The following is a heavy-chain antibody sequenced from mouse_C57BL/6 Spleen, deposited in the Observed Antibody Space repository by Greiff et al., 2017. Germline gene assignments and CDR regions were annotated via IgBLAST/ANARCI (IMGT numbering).Heavy chain of an antibody. D-gene: IGHD2-3*01. CDR3: ARRDCYYGFAY. CDR1: GYTFTDYY. J-gene: IGHJ3*01. CDR2: INPNNGGT. Sequence: EVQLQQSGPELVKPGASVKISCKASGYTFTDYYMNWVKQSHGKSLEWIGDINPNNGGTSYNQKFKGKATLTVDKSSSTAYMELRSLTSEDSAVYYCARRDCYYGFAYWGQGTLVTVSA. V-gene: IGHV1-26*01.